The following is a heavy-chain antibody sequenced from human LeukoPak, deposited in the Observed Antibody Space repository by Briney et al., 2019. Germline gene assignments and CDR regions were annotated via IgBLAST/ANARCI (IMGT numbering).Heavy chain of an antibody. CDR3: AKEAALWFGRYVRYYFDY. D-gene: IGHD3-10*01. J-gene: IGHJ4*02. CDR2: ITSSGDST. V-gene: IGHV3-23*01. Sequence: GGSLRLSCAASGFSFSNYALSWVRQSPRQGLEWVSAITSSGDSTYYADSVKGRFTISRDNSKNTLYLQMSSLRADDTAVYYCAKEAALWFGRYVRYYFDYWGQGTLVTVSS. CDR1: GFSFSNYA.